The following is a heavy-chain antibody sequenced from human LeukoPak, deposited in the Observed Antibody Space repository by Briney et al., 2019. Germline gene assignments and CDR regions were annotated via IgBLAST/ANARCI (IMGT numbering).Heavy chain of an antibody. CDR1: GGSFSGYH. CDR3: ARARILRSVDY. V-gene: IGHV4-34*01. CDR2: INHSGST. Sequence: SETLSLTCAVYGGSFSGYHWSWIRQPPGKGLEWIGEINHSGSTNYNPSLKSRVTISVDTSKNQFSLKLSSVTAADTAVYYCARARILRSVDYWGQGTLVTVSS. D-gene: IGHD3-3*01. J-gene: IGHJ4*02.